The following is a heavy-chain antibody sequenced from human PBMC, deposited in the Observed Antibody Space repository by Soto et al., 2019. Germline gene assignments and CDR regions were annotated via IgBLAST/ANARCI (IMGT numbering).Heavy chain of an antibody. CDR3: ARDHAGVEAGEPFDI. Sequence: QVQLRESGPGLVRPSETLSLTCVVSGDSVTSNNRWSWVRQSPGKGLEWIGDIYHIGTATYNPSLESRVFISLESWKNQLSLTVKSVTAADTAVYFCARDHAGVEAGEPFDIWGQGMPITVSS. J-gene: IGHJ4*02. V-gene: IGHV4-4*02. CDR2: IYHIGTA. D-gene: IGHD3-10*01. CDR1: GDSVTSNNR.